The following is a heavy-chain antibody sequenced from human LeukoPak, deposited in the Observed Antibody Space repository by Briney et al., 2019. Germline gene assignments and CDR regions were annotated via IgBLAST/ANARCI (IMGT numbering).Heavy chain of an antibody. CDR1: GFTFSSYG. D-gene: IGHD6-13*01. J-gene: IGHJ5*02. CDR3: ARDVISADANNWFDP. V-gene: IGHV3-30*03. Sequence: PGGSLRLSCAASGFTFSSYGMHWVRQAPGKGLEWVAVISYDGSNKYYADSVKGRFTISRDNSKNTLYLQMNSLRAEDTAVYYCARDVISADANNWFDPWGQGTLVIVSS. CDR2: ISYDGSNK.